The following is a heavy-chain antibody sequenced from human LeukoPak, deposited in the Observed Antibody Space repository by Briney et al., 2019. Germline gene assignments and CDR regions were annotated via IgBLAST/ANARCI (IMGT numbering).Heavy chain of an antibody. CDR1: GVTFSTYS. Sequence: PGGSLRLSCAASGVTFSTYSMNWVRQAPGEGLEWVSYISSSSSTIYYADSVKGRFTISRDNAKNSLYLQMNSLRAEDTAVYYCARGSTYYDSSGQVPFDYWGQGTLVTVSS. V-gene: IGHV3-48*01. D-gene: IGHD3-22*01. J-gene: IGHJ4*02. CDR3: ARGSTYYDSSGQVPFDY. CDR2: ISSSSSTI.